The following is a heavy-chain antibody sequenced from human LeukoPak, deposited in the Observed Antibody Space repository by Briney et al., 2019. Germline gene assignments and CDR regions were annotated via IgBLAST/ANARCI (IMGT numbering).Heavy chain of an antibody. CDR1: GFTFSGFW. D-gene: IGHD2-21*01. CDR2: MKQDGSER. CDR3: AREGLPYSADH. V-gene: IGHV3-7*01. Sequence: GGSLRLSCAASGFTFSGFWMRWVRQAPGKGLEWVANMKQDGSERNYLDSVKGRFTISRDNDQNSLYLQMNSLRAEDTAVYYCAREGLPYSADHWGQGTLVTVSS. J-gene: IGHJ4*02.